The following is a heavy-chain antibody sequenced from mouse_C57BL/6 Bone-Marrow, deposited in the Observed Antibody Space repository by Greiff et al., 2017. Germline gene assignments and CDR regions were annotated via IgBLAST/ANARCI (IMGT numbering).Heavy chain of an antibody. CDR3: ARTSSSCSWFAY. V-gene: IGHV5-6*01. J-gene: IGHJ3*01. D-gene: IGHD1-1*01. Sequence: EVMLVESGGDLVKPGGSLKLSCAASGFTFSSYGMSWVRQTPDKRLEWVATISSGGSYTYYPDSVKGRFTISRDNAKNTLYLQMSSLKSEDAAMYYCARTSSSCSWFAYWGQGTLVTVSA. CDR1: GFTFSSYG. CDR2: ISSGGSYT.